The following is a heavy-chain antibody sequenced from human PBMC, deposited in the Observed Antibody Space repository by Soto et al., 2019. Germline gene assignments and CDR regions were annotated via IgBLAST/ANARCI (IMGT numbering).Heavy chain of an antibody. D-gene: IGHD2-8*01. CDR2: INPKSGGT. CDR3: ARGDSTDCSNGVCSFFYNHDMDV. V-gene: IGHV1-2*04. Sequence: ASVKVSCKASGYSFTDYHIHWVRQAPGQGLEWLARINPKSGGTSTAQKFQGWVTMTTDTSISTASMELTRLTSDDTAIYYCARGDSTDCSNGVCSFFYNHDMDVWGQGTTVTVSS. J-gene: IGHJ6*02. CDR1: GYSFTDYH.